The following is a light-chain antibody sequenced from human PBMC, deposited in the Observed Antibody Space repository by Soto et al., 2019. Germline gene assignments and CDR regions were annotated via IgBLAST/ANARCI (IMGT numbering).Light chain of an antibody. Sequence: EIVLTQSPGTLSLSPGERATLSCRASQSVRSSSLAWYQRKPGQAPRLLIYGASSRATGIPDRFSGSGSGTDFTLTISRLEPEDFAVYYCQHYDRTPSTFGQGTKVEIK. CDR2: GAS. V-gene: IGKV3-20*01. CDR3: QHYDRTPST. J-gene: IGKJ1*01. CDR1: QSVRSSS.